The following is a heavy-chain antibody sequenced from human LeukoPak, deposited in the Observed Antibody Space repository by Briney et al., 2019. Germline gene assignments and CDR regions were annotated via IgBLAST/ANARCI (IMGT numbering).Heavy chain of an antibody. CDR3: AREKQSGGTPFDY. Sequence: PGRSLRLSCVASGFTFTGHSMNWVRQAPGKGLEWVAVVAHDEKTIFYADSLKGRFTVSRDNSKNTVYLQMNSLRDEDTAVYYCAREKQSGGTPFDYWGQGSLVTVSS. CDR2: VAHDEKTI. V-gene: IGHV3-30*04. CDR1: GFTFTGHS. J-gene: IGHJ4*02. D-gene: IGHD1-26*01.